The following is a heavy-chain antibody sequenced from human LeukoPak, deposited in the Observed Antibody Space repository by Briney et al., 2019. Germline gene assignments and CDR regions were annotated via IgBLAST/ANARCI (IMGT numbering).Heavy chain of an antibody. CDR2: RSYDGSNK. V-gene: IGHV3-30*04. J-gene: IGHJ4*02. CDR3: ARDRGSSSWYYFDY. Sequence: GRSLRLSCAASGFTYSSYAMHWVRQAPGKGLEWVAVRSYDGSNKYYADSVKGRFTISRDNSKNTLYLQMNSLRAEDTAVYYCARDRGSSSWYYFDYWGQGTLVTVSS. CDR1: GFTYSSYA. D-gene: IGHD6-13*01.